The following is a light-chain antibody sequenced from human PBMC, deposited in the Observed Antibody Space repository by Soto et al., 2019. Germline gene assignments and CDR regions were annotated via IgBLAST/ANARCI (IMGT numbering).Light chain of an antibody. CDR1: QSVSSSY. CDR2: GAS. CDR3: QQYGSSVIT. Sequence: EIVLTQSPGTLSLSPGERATLSSRASQSVSSSYLAWYQQKPGQAPRLLIYGASSRATGIPDRFSGSGSGTDFTLTISRLEPEDFAVYYCQQYGSSVITFGQGTRLEIK. V-gene: IGKV3-20*01. J-gene: IGKJ5*01.